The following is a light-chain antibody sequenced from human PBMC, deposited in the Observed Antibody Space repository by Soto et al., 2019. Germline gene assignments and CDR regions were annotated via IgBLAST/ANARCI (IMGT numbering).Light chain of an antibody. J-gene: IGKJ4*01. CDR2: LAS. V-gene: IGKV1-33*01. CDR1: QGIRND. Sequence: DIQMTQSPSSLSASVGDRVTITCRASQGIRNDLGWYQQRPGKAPKRLIYLASNLETGVPSRFSGSGSGTDFTFTISSLQPEDIATYYCQQYDNLPLGFGGGTKVDIK. CDR3: QQYDNLPLG.